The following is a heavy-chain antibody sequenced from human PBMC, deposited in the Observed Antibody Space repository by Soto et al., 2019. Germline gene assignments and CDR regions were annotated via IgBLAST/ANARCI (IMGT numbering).Heavy chain of an antibody. V-gene: IGHV1-18*04. CDR3: GRGPRVTIFGVNRGGRDV. CDR2: ISAYNGNK. D-gene: IGHD3-3*01. Sequence: APVKISCKASGYTFTSYGISWVRQAPGQGLAWMGWISAYNGNKNYAQKLQGRVTMTTDKSTRTAYLELRRLKSNHTTVYYWGRGPRVTIFGVNRGGRDVWDQGTTVTVAS. J-gene: IGHJ6*02. CDR1: GYTFTSYG.